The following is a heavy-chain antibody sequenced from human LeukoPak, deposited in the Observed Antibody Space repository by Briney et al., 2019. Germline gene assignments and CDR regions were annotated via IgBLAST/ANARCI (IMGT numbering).Heavy chain of an antibody. CDR2: ISGSGGGT. CDR1: GFTFSSYA. Sequence: GGSLRLSCAASGFTFSSYAMSWVRQAPGKGLEWVSAISGSGGGTYYADSVKGRFTISRDNSKNTLYLQMNSLRAEDTAVYYCAKDYAAAGTEYYYYYGMDVWGQGTTVTVSS. CDR3: AKDYAAAGTEYYYYYGMDV. D-gene: IGHD6-13*01. V-gene: IGHV3-23*01. J-gene: IGHJ6*02.